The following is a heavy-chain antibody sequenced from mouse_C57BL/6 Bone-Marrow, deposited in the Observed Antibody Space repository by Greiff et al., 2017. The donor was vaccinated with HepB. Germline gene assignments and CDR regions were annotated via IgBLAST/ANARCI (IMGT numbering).Heavy chain of an antibody. CDR1: GYTFTDYN. V-gene: IGHV1-18*01. Sequence: VQLQQSGPELVKPGASVKIPCKASGYTFTDYNMDWVKQSHGKSLEWIGDINPNNGGTIYNQKFKGKATLTVDKSSSTAYMELRSLTSEDTAVYYCARKFAYYGSSWYFDVWGTGTTVTVSS. D-gene: IGHD1-1*01. J-gene: IGHJ1*03. CDR2: INPNNGGT. CDR3: ARKFAYYGSSWYFDV.